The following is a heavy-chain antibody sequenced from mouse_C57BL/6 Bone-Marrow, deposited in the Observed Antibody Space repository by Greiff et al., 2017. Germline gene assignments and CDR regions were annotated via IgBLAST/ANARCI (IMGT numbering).Heavy chain of an antibody. CDR2: IDPENGDT. V-gene: IGHV14-4*01. J-gene: IGHJ2*01. CDR3: TLGNFDY. CDR1: GFNIKDDY. Sequence: VQLKESGAELVRPGASVKLSCTASGFNIKDDYMHWVKQRPEQGLEWIGWIDPENGDTEYASKFQGKATITADTSSNTAYLQLSSLTSGDTAVYCCTLGNFDYWGQGTTLTVSS.